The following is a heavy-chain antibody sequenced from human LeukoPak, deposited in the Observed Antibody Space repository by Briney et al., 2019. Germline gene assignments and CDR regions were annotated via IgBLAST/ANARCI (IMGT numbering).Heavy chain of an antibody. CDR2: IIPILGIA. V-gene: IGHV1-69*04. D-gene: IGHD5-12*01. CDR3: ARFGSGYVNSHFDY. Sequence: SVKVSCKASGGTFSSYAFSWVRQAPGQGLEWMGRIIPILGIANYAQKFQGRVTITADKSTSTAYMELSSLRSEDTAVYYCARFGSGYVNSHFDYWGQGILVTVSS. CDR1: GGTFSSYA. J-gene: IGHJ4*02.